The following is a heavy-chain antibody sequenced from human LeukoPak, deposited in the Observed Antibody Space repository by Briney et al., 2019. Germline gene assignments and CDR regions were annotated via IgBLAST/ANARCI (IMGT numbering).Heavy chain of an antibody. CDR3: ARVGHDIVVVPAAGEYYYYYMDV. D-gene: IGHD2-2*01. CDR1: GFTVSSNY. J-gene: IGHJ6*03. V-gene: IGHV4-59*02. Sequence: GSLRLSCAASGFTVSSNYMSWIRQPPGKGLEWIGYIYYSGSTNYNPSLKSRVTISVDTSKNQFSLKLSSVTAADTAVYYCARVGHDIVVVPAAGEYYYYYMDVWGKGTTVTVSS. CDR2: IYYSGST.